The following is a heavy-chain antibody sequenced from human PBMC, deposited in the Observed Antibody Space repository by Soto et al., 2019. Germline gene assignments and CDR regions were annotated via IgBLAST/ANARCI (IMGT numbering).Heavy chain of an antibody. CDR3: ANRNPYHDHRNAGWFDP. J-gene: IGHJ5*02. CDR2: IYWDDDK. Sequence: QITLKESGPTLVEPTQTLTLTCTFSGLSLSTSGVGVGWVRQPPGKALEWLAFIYWDDDKRYSPSLKNRLTITKDTSKKQTVLAMTNMDPVDTATYYCANRNPYHDHRNAGWFDPWGQGTLVTVAS. V-gene: IGHV2-5*02. CDR1: GLSLSTSGVG. D-gene: IGHD1-1*01.